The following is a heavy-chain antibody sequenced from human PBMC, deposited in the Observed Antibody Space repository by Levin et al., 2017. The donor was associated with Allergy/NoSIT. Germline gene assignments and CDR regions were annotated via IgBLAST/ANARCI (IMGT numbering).Heavy chain of an antibody. Sequence: SVKVSCKASGGTFSSYAISWVRQAPGQGLEWMGGIIPIFGTANYAQKFQGRVTITADESTSTAYMELSSLRSEDTAVYYCARAPEAEVVVTAYFDYWGQGTLVTVSS. CDR2: IIPIFGTA. CDR1: GGTFSSYA. D-gene: IGHD2-21*02. J-gene: IGHJ4*02. CDR3: ARAPEAEVVVTAYFDY. V-gene: IGHV1-69*13.